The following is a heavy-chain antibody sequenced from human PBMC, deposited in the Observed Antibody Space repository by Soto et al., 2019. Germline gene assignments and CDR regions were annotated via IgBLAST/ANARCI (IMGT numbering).Heavy chain of an antibody. D-gene: IGHD3-10*01. CDR1: GGSISSYY. V-gene: IGHV4-59*01. CDR3: ASFGELFFFDY. CDR2: IYYSGST. J-gene: IGHJ4*02. Sequence: SETLSLTCTVSGGSISSYYWSWIRQPPGKGLEWIGYIYYSGSTNYNPSLKSRVTISVDTSKNQFSLKLSSVTAADTAVYYCASFGELFFFDYWGQGTLVTVSS.